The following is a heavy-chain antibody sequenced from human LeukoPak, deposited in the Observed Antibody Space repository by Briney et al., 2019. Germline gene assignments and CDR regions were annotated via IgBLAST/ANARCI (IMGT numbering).Heavy chain of an antibody. Sequence: SETLSLTCTVSGGSISSSSYYWGWIRQPPGKGLEWIGSIYYSGSTYYNPSLKSRVTISVDTSKNQFSLKLSSVTAADTAVYCCARHEGWWYFDLWGRGTLVTVSS. CDR3: ARHEGWWYFDL. D-gene: IGHD6-19*01. CDR1: GGSISSSSYY. J-gene: IGHJ2*01. V-gene: IGHV4-39*01. CDR2: IYYSGST.